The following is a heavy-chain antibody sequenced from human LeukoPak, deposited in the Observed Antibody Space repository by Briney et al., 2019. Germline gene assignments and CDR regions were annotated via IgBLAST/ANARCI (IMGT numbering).Heavy chain of an antibody. Sequence: HGESLKISCKGSGYRFSSYWIGWVRQMPGKGLEWMGIIYPGDSETSYSPSFQGQVTISADKSISTAYLQWSSLKASDTAMYYCVRALGYCSSGSCYYYDYWGQGTLVTVSS. CDR1: GYRFSSYW. D-gene: IGHD2-15*01. J-gene: IGHJ4*02. V-gene: IGHV5-51*01. CDR3: VRALGYCSSGSCYYYDY. CDR2: IYPGDSET.